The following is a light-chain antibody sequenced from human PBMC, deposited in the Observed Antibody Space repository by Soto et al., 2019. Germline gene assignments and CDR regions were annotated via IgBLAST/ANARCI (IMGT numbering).Light chain of an antibody. V-gene: IGKV3-20*01. CDR1: QSVRNNY. CDR2: ETY. Sequence: IVLTQSPGTLSFSPGERATLSFSSSQSVRNNYLAWYQRKPGQSPRLLIYETYRRATGIPDRFSGSGSGIDFTPTISRLEAEDCAVYLCQQYGGSLMRFGLGTKLDIK. J-gene: IGKJ1*01. CDR3: QQYGGSLMR.